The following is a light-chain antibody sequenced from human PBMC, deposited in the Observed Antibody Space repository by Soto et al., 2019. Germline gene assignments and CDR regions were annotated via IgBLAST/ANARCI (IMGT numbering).Light chain of an antibody. CDR1: SSDIGSYNL. V-gene: IGLV2-23*02. J-gene: IGLJ2*01. Sequence: QSALTQPASVSGSPGQSITISCTGTSSDIGSYNLVSWYQQHPGKAPKLMIYEATKRPSGVSNRFSGSKSGNTASLTISGLQAAGEADYYCCLYASSSTFIFGGGTKLPS. CDR3: CLYASSSTFI. CDR2: EAT.